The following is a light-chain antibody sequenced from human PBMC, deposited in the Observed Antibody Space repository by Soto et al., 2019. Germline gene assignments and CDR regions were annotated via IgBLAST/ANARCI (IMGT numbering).Light chain of an antibody. CDR1: HDINNN. V-gene: IGKV1-33*01. CDR2: DAS. J-gene: IGKJ2*01. Sequence: DIQMTQSPSSLSAYIGDRVTITCQASHDINNNLNWYQQKPGKDPKLLIHDASTLEKGVTSRFSGSGSGTDFTITISSLQTEDIASYYCQHYYILPGYTFGQGTKLEIK. CDR3: QHYYILPGYT.